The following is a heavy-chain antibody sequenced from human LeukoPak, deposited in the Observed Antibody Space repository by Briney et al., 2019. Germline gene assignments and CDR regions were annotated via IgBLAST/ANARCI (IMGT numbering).Heavy chain of an antibody. CDR1: GFTFSSYS. D-gene: IGHD1-26*01. CDR3: ARDFRSGSQTVFDY. CDR2: ISSSSSYI. J-gene: IGHJ4*02. V-gene: IGHV3-21*01. Sequence: GGSLRLSCAASGFTFSSYSMNWVCQAPGKGLEWVSSISSSSSYIYYADSVEGRFTISRDNAKNSLYLQMNSLRAEDTAVYYCARDFRSGSQTVFDYWGQGTLVTVSS.